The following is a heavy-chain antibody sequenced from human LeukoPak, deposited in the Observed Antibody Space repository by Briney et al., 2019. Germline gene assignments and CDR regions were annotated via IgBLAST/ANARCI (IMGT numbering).Heavy chain of an antibody. CDR3: ARSRPLRARHFDY. CDR1: GYTFTSYD. D-gene: IGHD6-6*01. J-gene: IGHJ4*02. Sequence: GASVKVSCKASGYTFTSYDINWVRQATGQGLEWTGWMNPNSGNTGYAQKFQGRVTMTRNTTISTAYMELSSLRSEDTAVYYCARSRPLRARHFDYWGQGTLVTVSS. CDR2: MNPNSGNT. V-gene: IGHV1-8*01.